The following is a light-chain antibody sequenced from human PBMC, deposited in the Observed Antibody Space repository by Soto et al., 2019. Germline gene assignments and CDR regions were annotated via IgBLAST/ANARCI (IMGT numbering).Light chain of an antibody. CDR2: GAT. CDR3: LQYGSSVRT. J-gene: IGKJ1*01. Sequence: DIALTQSPGTLSLSPGDRAILSCRASQSVNSGSLAWYQQRPGQAPRLLIYGATIRATGIPDKFSGSGSVTDFTPTISRLEPVDFGVYYCLQYGSSVRTFGPGPKVDIK. V-gene: IGKV3-20*01. CDR1: QSVNSGS.